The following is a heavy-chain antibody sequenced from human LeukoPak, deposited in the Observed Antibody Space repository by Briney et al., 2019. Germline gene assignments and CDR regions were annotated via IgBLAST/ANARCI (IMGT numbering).Heavy chain of an antibody. D-gene: IGHD1/OR15-1a*01. CDR1: GVSISSYY. CDR3: ATNMYYYYGMDV. V-gene: IGHV4-34*01. Sequence: SETLSLTCTVSGVSISSYYWSWIRQPPQKGLEWIGEINHSGSTNYNPSLKSRVTISVDTSKNQFSLKLSSVTAADTAVYYCATNMYYYYGMDVWGQGTTVTVSS. J-gene: IGHJ6*02. CDR2: INHSGST.